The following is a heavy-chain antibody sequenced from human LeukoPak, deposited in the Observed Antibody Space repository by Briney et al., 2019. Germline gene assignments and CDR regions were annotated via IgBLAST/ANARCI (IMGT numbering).Heavy chain of an antibody. CDR3: AKSWTNYDSSGYSHLFDY. CDR2: ISYDGSNK. V-gene: IGHV3-30*18. Sequence: GGSLRLSCAASGFTFSSYGMHWVRQAPGKGLEWVAVISYDGSNKYYADSVKGRFTISRDNSKNTLYLQMNSLRAEDTAVYYCAKSWTNYDSSGYSHLFDYWGQGTLVTVSS. J-gene: IGHJ4*02. D-gene: IGHD3-22*01. CDR1: GFTFSSYG.